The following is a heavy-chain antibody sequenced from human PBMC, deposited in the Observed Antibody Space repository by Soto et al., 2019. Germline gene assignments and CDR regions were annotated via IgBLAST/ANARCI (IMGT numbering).Heavy chain of an antibody. CDR3: ARSGLPDPVVVVGHTPFEP. CDR1: GYTFTNYD. J-gene: IGHJ5*02. Sequence: GASVKVSCKASGYTFTNYDINWVRQSPGQGLEWMGWISAYNGDTNYAQKLQGRVTMTTDTSTSTAYMELRSLRSDDTAVYYCARSGLPDPVVVVGHTPFEPWGQGTLVIVSS. CDR2: ISAYNGDT. V-gene: IGHV1-18*01. D-gene: IGHD2-15*01.